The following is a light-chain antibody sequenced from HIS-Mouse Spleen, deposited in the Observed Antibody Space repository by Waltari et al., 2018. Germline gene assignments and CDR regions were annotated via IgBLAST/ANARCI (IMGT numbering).Light chain of an antibody. CDR1: SRDVGGYNY. CDR2: EVS. V-gene: IGLV2-14*01. J-gene: IGLJ3*02. CDR3: SSYTSSSTQV. Sequence: QSALTQPASVSGSPGQSIPIPCTGTSRDVGGYNYFSWYQQHPGKAPKLMIYEVSNRPSGVSNRFSGSKSGNTASLTISGLQAEDEADYYCSSYTSSSTQVFGGGTKLTVL.